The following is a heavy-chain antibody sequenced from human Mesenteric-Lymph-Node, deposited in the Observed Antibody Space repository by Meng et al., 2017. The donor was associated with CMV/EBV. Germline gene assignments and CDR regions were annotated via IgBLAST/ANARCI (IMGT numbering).Heavy chain of an antibody. CDR2: INHSGST. CDR1: GGSFSGYY. D-gene: IGHD3-10*01. V-gene: IGHV4-34*01. CDR3: ARGRITMVRGVIPYYYYGMDV. Sequence: GSPRLSCAVYGGSFSGYYWSWIRQPPGKGLEWIGEINHSGSTNYNPSLKSRVTISVDTSKNQFSLKLSSVTAADTAVYYCARGRITMVRGVIPYYYYGMDVWGQGTTVTVSS. J-gene: IGHJ6*02.